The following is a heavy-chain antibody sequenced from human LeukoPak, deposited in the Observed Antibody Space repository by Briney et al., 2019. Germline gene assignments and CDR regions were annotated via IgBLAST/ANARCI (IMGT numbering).Heavy chain of an antibody. J-gene: IGHJ6*02. CDR2: MNPNSGNT. D-gene: IGHD3-9*01. Sequence: GASVKVSCKASGYTFTSYDINWVRQATGQGLEWMGWMNPNSGNTGYAQKFQGRVTMTRNTSISTAYMALSSLRSEDTAVYYCARVNLAHYDILTGYYNGYYYGMDVWGQGTTVTVSS. V-gene: IGHV1-8*01. CDR3: ARVNLAHYDILTGYYNGYYYGMDV. CDR1: GYTFTSYD.